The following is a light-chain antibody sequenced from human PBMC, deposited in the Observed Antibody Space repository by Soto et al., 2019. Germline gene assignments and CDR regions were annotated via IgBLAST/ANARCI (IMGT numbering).Light chain of an antibody. CDR3: QQYGSSPPFT. V-gene: IGKV3-20*01. Sequence: EIVLTQSPGTLSLSPGERATLSCRASQSVRSNYLAWYQQKPGQAPRLLIYGSSSRATGIPDRFSGGGSGTDFTLTISRLEPEDFAVYFCQQYGSSPPFTFGQGTKVEIK. CDR2: GSS. CDR1: QSVRSNY. J-gene: IGKJ2*01.